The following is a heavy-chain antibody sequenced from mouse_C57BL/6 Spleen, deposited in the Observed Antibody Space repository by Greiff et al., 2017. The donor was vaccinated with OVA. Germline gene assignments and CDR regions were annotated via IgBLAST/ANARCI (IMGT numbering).Heavy chain of an antibody. CDR1: GYTFTSYW. Sequence: LQQPGAELVMPGASVKLSCKASGYTFTSYWMHWVKQRPGQGLEWIGEIDPSDSYTNYNQKFKGKSTLTVDKSSSTAYMPLSSLTSEDSAVYYCARGAQTAQATMDYWGQGTSVTVSS. V-gene: IGHV1-69*01. J-gene: IGHJ4*01. CDR3: ARGAQTAQATMDY. CDR2: IDPSDSYT. D-gene: IGHD3-2*02.